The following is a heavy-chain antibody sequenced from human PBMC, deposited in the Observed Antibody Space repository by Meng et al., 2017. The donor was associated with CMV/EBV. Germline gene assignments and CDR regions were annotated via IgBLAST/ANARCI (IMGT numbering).Heavy chain of an antibody. V-gene: IGHV3-74*01. J-gene: IGHJ4*02. CDR1: GFIFSNYW. CDR3: VKSFYKPLLPGH. Sequence: GESLKISCATSGFIFSNYWIHWVRQAPGKGLNWVARINEGGSATTYADSVRGRFFVSRDNAKNTADLQMNTVSAEDTAVYYCVKSFYKPLLPGHWGQGIMVTVSS. D-gene: IGHD2-15*01. CDR2: INEGGSAT.